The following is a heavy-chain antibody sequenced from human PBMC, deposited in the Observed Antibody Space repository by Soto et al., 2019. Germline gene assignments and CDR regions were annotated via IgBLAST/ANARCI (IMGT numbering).Heavy chain of an antibody. CDR2: MSDSTRTI. J-gene: IGHJ4*02. CDR1: GCIFNTYS. D-gene: IGHD2-15*01. Sequence: GGSLRPSCAPSGCIFNTYSMNWVRQAPGKGLGWLSYMSDSTRTILYADSVKGRFTISRDNAENSLYLHINRAGAADTDVYCSARVFRCCSGATSYSAGSTDYWGQVPLGTPSS. CDR3: ARVFRCCSGATSYSAGSTDY. V-gene: IGHV3-48*01.